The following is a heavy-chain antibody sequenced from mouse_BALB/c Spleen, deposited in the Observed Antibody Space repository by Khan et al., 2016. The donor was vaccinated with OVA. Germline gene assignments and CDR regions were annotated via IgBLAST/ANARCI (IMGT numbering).Heavy chain of an antibody. CDR3: ARTPGYYGSNYFDD. V-gene: IGHV5-9-3*01. J-gene: IGHJ2*01. Sequence: EVELVESGGGLVKPGGSLKLSCTVSGFTFSNYAMSWVRQTPEKRLEWVATISSGGTYTSYPDSVRGRFTISRDNANNTLYLQMSSLRSEDTAMFYCARTPGYYGSNYFDDWGQGTTLTVSS. CDR1: GFTFSNYA. D-gene: IGHD1-1*01. CDR2: ISSGGTYT.